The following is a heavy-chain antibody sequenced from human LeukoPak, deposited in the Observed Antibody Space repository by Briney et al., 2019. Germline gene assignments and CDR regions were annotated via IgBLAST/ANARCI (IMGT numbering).Heavy chain of an antibody. J-gene: IGHJ6*02. Sequence: GGSLRLSCAASGFTFSSYEMNWVRQAPGKGLEWVSYISSSGSTIYYADSVKGRFTISRDNAKNSLYLQMNSLRAEDTAVYYCARAVGTWIQLRSPNYYYGMDVWGQGTTVTVSS. CDR1: GFTFSSYE. CDR2: ISSSGSTI. V-gene: IGHV3-48*03. CDR3: ARAVGTWIQLRSPNYYYGMDV. D-gene: IGHD5-18*01.